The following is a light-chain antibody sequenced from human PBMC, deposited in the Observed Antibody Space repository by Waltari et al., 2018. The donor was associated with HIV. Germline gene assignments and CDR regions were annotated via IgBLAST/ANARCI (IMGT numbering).Light chain of an antibody. CDR3: YSIDSSGNHRV. V-gene: IGLV3-10*01. CDR2: EDS. Sequence: SYELTQPPSVSVSPGQTARITCSGDALPEKYAYWYQQKSGQAPVLVIYEDSKRPSGIPERFSGSSSGTMATLTISGAQVEDEADYYCYSIDSSGNHRVFGGGTKLTVL. CDR1: ALPEKY. J-gene: IGLJ2*01.